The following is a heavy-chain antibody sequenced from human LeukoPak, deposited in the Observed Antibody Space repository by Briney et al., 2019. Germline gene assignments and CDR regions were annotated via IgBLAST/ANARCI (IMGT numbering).Heavy chain of an antibody. CDR3: ARDQHGGYSYGDLDY. J-gene: IGHJ4*02. V-gene: IGHV1-18*01. CDR1: GYTFTSYG. D-gene: IGHD5-18*01. CDR2: ISAYNGNT. Sequence: ASVKVSCKASGYTFTSYGISWVRQAPGQRLKWMGWISAYNGNTNYAQKLQCRVTMTTDTSTSTAYMELRSLRSDDTAVYYCARDQHGGYSYGDLDYWGQGTLVTVSS.